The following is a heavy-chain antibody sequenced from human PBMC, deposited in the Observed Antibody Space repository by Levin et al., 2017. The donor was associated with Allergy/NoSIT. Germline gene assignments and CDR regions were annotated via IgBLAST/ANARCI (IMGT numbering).Heavy chain of an antibody. J-gene: IGHJ4*02. V-gene: IGHV3-53*01. CDR2: VYSAGST. D-gene: IGHD1-1*01. CDR3: ARDSGGQLHGNDG. Sequence: GGSLRLSCAASGFSVSNNYMSWVRQAPGKGLEWVSLVYSAGSTVYADSVKGRFTISRDNSKNTLYLQMNSLRAEDTAVYYCARDSGGQLHGNDGWGQGTLVTVSS. CDR1: GFSVSNNY.